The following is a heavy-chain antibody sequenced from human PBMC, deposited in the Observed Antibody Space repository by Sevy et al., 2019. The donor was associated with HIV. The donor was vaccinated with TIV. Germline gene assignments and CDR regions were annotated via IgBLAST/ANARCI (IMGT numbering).Heavy chain of an antibody. CDR3: AKDHCSSTSCYLRHDAFDI. Sequence: GGSLRLSCAASGFTFSSYAMSWVRQAPGKGLEWVSAISGSGGSTYYADSVKGRFTISRDNSKNTLYLQMNSLRAEDMAVYYCAKDHCSSTSCYLRHDAFDIWGQGTMVTVSS. D-gene: IGHD2-2*01. CDR2: ISGSGGST. CDR1: GFTFSSYA. V-gene: IGHV3-23*01. J-gene: IGHJ3*02.